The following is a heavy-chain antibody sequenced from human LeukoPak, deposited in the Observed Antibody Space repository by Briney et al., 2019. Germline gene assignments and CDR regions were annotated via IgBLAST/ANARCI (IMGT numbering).Heavy chain of an antibody. Sequence: GGSLRLSCEASGFIFSSFGMHWVRQAPGKGLEWVSLISYDGNKIYYADSVKGRFTISRDNSKNTLYLQMNNLRAEDTAVYYCARESGWGLPHASDLWGQGTMVAVSS. CDR2: ISYDGNKI. J-gene: IGHJ3*01. CDR3: ARESGWGLPHASDL. D-gene: IGHD3-3*01. CDR1: GFIFSSFG. V-gene: IGHV3-30*19.